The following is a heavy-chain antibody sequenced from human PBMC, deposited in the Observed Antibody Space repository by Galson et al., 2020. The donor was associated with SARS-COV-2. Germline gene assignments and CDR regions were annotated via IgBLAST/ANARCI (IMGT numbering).Heavy chain of an antibody. CDR3: ARLAPYGTRIDY. D-gene: IGHD1-1*01. J-gene: IGHJ4*02. V-gene: IGHV5-51*01. Sequence: GGSLRLSCKGSGYSFTSYWSGGVRQMPGNGLEWMGIIYTGDTDTRYSPSFQGQVTIPADKSISTAYLQWSSLKASDTAMYYCARLAPYGTRIDYWGQGTLVTVSS. CDR2: IYTGDTDT. CDR1: GYSFTSYW.